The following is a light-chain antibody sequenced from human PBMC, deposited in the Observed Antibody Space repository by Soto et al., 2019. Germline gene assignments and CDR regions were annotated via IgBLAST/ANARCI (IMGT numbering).Light chain of an antibody. CDR3: QQYENLPT. J-gene: IGKJ5*01. V-gene: IGKV1-33*01. Sequence: DIQMAQSPSSLSASVGYRFTITCQASQNINNYLNWYQQKPGRAPELLIYDASNLEAGVPSRLRGSGSGTDFTFTISRLQPEDIATYYCQQYENLPTFGQGTRLEIK. CDR2: DAS. CDR1: QNINNY.